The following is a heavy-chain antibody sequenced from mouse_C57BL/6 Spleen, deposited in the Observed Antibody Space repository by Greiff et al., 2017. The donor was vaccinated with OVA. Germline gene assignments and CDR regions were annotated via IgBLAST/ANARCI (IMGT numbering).Heavy chain of an antibody. Sequence: DVMLVESGGGLVKPGGSLKLSCAASGFTFSDYGMHWVRQAPEKGLEWVAYISSGSSTIYYADTVKGRFTISRDKAKTNLFLQMTSLRSEDTAMDYCARTGSSYDWYFDVWGTGTTVTVSS. CDR3: ARTGSSYDWYFDV. V-gene: IGHV5-17*01. J-gene: IGHJ1*03. CDR2: ISSGSSTI. CDR1: GFTFSDYG. D-gene: IGHD1-1*01.